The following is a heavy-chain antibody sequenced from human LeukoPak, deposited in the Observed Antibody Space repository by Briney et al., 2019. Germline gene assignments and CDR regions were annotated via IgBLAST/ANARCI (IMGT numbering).Heavy chain of an antibody. CDR2: INPSDSYT. Sequence: GESLKISCKGSGYSFASYWISWVRQMPGKGLEWMGRINPSDSYTSYSPSFQGHVTISADKSISTAYLHWNSLKASDTAMYYCARRLRYGDYAVYFDYWGQGTLVTVSS. V-gene: IGHV5-10-1*01. CDR1: GYSFASYW. D-gene: IGHD4-17*01. J-gene: IGHJ4*02. CDR3: ARRLRYGDYAVYFDY.